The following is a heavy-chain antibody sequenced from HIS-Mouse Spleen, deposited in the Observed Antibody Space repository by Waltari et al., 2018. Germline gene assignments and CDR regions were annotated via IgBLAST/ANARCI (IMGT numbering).Heavy chain of an antibody. D-gene: IGHD7-27*01. V-gene: IGHV4-34*01. CDR2: RNHRGST. CDR3: ARTGDAFDI. CDR1: GGSFSGYY. J-gene: IGHJ3*02. Sequence: QVQLQQWGAGLLKPSETLSLTCAVYGGSFSGYYWSWIRQPPGKGLDGIGERNHRGSTNYYPSLKSRVTISVDTSKTQFSLKLSSVTAADTAVYYCARTGDAFDIWGQGTMVTVSS.